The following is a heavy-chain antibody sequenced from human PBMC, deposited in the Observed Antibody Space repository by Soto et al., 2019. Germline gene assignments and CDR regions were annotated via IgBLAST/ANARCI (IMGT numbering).Heavy chain of an antibody. D-gene: IGHD3-10*01. J-gene: IGHJ4*02. CDR3: TSEVASGY. CDR1: GFTVSTYG. V-gene: IGHV3-30*03. CDR2: ISRDGGSN. Sequence: QVQLVESGGGVVQPGRALRLSCAGSGFTVSTYGMHWVRQAPGKGLEWGAVISRDGGSNYYADSVEGRFTLSRDKSRNTLSLEMSSLRGDDMAVYYCTSEVASGYWCQGTLVTVFS.